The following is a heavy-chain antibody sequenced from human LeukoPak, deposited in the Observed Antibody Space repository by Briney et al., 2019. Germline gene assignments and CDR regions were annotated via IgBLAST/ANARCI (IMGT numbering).Heavy chain of an antibody. Sequence: PGGSLRLSCAASGFTFSSFWMSWVRQAPGKGLEWVANIKQDGSEKDYVDSVKGRFTISRDNAKNSLHLQMNSLRAEDTAVYYCARDKGYSGYDRGGYYFDPWGQGTLVTASS. J-gene: IGHJ5*02. CDR3: ARDKGYSGYDRGGYYFDP. CDR2: IKQDGSEK. V-gene: IGHV3-7*04. D-gene: IGHD5-12*01. CDR1: GFTFSSFW.